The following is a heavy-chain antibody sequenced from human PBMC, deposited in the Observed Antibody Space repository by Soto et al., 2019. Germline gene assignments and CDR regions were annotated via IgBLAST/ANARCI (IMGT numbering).Heavy chain of an antibody. CDR2: IWYDGSNK. CDR1: GFTFSSYG. CDR3: ARRYSSSWYYGDYYYGMDV. Sequence: PGGSLRLSCAASGFTFSSYGMHWVRQAPGKGLEWVAVIWYDGSNKYYADSVKGRFTISRDNSKNTLYLQMNSLRAEDTAVYYCARRYSSSWYYGDYYYGMDVWGQGTTVTAP. D-gene: IGHD6-13*01. V-gene: IGHV3-33*01. J-gene: IGHJ6*02.